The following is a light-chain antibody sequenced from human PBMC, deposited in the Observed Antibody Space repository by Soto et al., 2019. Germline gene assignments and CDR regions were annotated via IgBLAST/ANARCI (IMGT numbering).Light chain of an antibody. Sequence: DIQMTQSPSSLSASVGDRVTITCRASQTINTYLNWYQQKSGKAPSLLIYSASTLQSGVPSRFSGSGSGTDFTLNISSLQPDDFATYYCQQSSNTPYTFGQGAKLEIK. CDR2: SAS. CDR3: QQSSNTPYT. CDR1: QTINTY. V-gene: IGKV1-39*01. J-gene: IGKJ2*01.